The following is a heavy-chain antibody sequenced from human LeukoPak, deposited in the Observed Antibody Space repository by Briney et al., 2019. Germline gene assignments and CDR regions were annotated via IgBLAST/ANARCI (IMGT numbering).Heavy chain of an antibody. CDR3: ARRKPLSYGMDA. CDR2: IFPEDSDT. D-gene: IGHD1-14*01. V-gene: IGHV5-51*01. CDR1: AYNFPTEW. J-gene: IGHJ6*01. Sequence: KGGESLKISCKVSAYNFPTEWIGWVRQMPGKGLEWMGVIFPEDSDTRYSPSFEGQVTISADKSIFTAYLQWSSLKASDTAIYYCARRKPLSYGMDAWGQGTKVSVSS.